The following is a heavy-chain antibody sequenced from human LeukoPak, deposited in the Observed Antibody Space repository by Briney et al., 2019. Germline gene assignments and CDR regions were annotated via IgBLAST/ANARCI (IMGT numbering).Heavy chain of an antibody. V-gene: IGHV1-69*04. J-gene: IGHJ4*02. CDR3: ARGDSSGYYVFDY. Sequence: SVKVSCKASGGTFSSYAISWVRQAPGQGLEWMGRIIPILGIANYAQKFQGRVTITADKSTSTAYMELSSLRSEDTAVYYCARGDSSGYYVFDYWGQGTLVTVSS. D-gene: IGHD3-22*01. CDR1: GGTFSSYA. CDR2: IIPILGIA.